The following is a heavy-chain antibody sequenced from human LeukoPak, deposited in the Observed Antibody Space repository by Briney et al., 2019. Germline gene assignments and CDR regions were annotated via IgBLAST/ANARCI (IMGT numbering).Heavy chain of an antibody. CDR3: ARGGYCSSTSCSYYYYYGMDV. J-gene: IGHJ6*02. CDR2: INHSGST. CDR1: GGSFSGYY. V-gene: IGHV4-34*01. Sequence: ASETLSLTCAVYGGSFSGYYWSWIRQPPGKGLEWIGEINHSGSTNYNPSLKSRVTISVDTSKNQFSLKLSSVTAADTAVYYCARGGYCSSTSCSYYYYYGMDVWGQGTTVTVSS. D-gene: IGHD2-2*01.